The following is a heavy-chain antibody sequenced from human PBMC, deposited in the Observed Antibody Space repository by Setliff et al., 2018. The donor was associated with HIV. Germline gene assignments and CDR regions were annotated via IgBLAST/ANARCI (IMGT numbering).Heavy chain of an antibody. Sequence: ETLSLTCTVSGGSISSSSYYWGWIRQPPGKGLEWIGSIYYSGSTYYNPSLKSRVTISVDTSKNQFSLKLSSVTAADTAVYYCARHATYYDILTGYYYYYYMDVWGKGTTVTVSS. V-gene: IGHV4-39*01. CDR2: IYYSGST. CDR3: ARHATYYDILTGYYYYYYMDV. J-gene: IGHJ6*03. D-gene: IGHD3-9*01. CDR1: GGSISSSSYY.